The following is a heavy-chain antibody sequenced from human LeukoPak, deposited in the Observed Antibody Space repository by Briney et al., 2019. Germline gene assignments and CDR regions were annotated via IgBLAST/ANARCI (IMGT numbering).Heavy chain of an antibody. Sequence: PSETLSLTCTVSGGSISNYYWTWIRQPPGKGLEWIGSIYYDGSTNYNPSLKSRVTISLDTPKNQFSLKLSPVTAADTAVYYCARDGGYGSGSALWGQGTLITVSS. CDR1: GGSISNYY. D-gene: IGHD3-10*01. CDR3: ARDGGYGSGSAL. J-gene: IGHJ4*02. V-gene: IGHV4-59*01. CDR2: IYYDGST.